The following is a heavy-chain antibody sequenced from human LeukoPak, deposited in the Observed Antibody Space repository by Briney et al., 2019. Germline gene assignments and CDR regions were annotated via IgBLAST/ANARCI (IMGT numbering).Heavy chain of an antibody. V-gene: IGHV4-61*02. CDR3: ARSGQVLARFGETTLGRTAEYFQH. D-gene: IGHD3-10*01. CDR2: IYSSGST. CDR1: GGSITSGSYY. J-gene: IGHJ1*01. Sequence: SETLSLTCTVSGGSITSGSYYWSWPRQPAGKGLEWIGRIYSSGSTTYNPSLTSRVTISVDTSKNQFSLKLSSVTAADTAVYYCARSGQVLARFGETTLGRTAEYFQHWGQGTLVTVSS.